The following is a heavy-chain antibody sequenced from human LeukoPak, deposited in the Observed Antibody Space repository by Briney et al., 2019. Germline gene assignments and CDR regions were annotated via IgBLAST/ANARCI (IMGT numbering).Heavy chain of an antibody. D-gene: IGHD2-15*01. J-gene: IGHJ3*02. CDR3: ARATSKGGLDI. V-gene: IGHV3-74*01. Sequence: GGSLRLSCAASGFTFSSYWMHWVRQAPGRGLVWVSRINSDGYSISYADFVKGRFIISRDNAKNTLYLQMNSLRAEDTAVYYCARATSKGGLDIWGQGTVVTISS. CDR1: GFTFSSYW. CDR2: INSDGYSI.